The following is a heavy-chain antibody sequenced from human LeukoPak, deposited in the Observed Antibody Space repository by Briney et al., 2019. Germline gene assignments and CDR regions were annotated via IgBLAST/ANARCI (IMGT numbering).Heavy chain of an antibody. CDR3: ARAPSPTGDPSLVFDY. J-gene: IGHJ4*02. Sequence: ASVKVSCKASGYTFTSYGISWVRQAPGQGLEWMGIINPSGGSTSYAQKFQGRVTMTRDTSTSTVYMELSSLRSEDTAVYYCARAPSPTGDPSLVFDYWGQGTLVTVSS. CDR2: INPSGGST. CDR1: GYTFTSYG. V-gene: IGHV1-46*01. D-gene: IGHD7-27*01.